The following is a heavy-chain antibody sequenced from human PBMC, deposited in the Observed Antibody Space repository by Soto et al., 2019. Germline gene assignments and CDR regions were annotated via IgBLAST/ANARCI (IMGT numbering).Heavy chain of an antibody. CDR3: AKSPPAVAGYFDY. CDR1: GFTFSSSG. V-gene: IGHV3-30*18. D-gene: IGHD6-19*01. Sequence: QVQLVESGGGVVQPGRSLRLSCAASGFTFSSSGMHWVRQAPGKGLEWVAVTSFDGSSGYYADSMRGRFTISRDNSNNTLYLQMNSLRAEDKAVYYCAKSPPAVAGYFDYWGQGTLVTVSS. CDR2: TSFDGSSG. J-gene: IGHJ4*02.